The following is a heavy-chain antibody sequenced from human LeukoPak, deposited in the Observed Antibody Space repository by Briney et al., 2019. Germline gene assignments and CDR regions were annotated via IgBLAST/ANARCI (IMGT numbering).Heavy chain of an antibody. J-gene: IGHJ4*02. CDR2: ISGSGGST. V-gene: IGHV3-23*01. D-gene: IGHD3-22*01. CDR3: AKDLYYDSSGYYYY. Sequence: GGSLRLSGAASGFTFSSYAMSWVRQAPGKGLEWVSAISGSGGSTYYADSVKGRFTISRDNSKNTLYLQMNSLRAEDTAVYYCAKDLYYDSSGYYYYWGQGTLVTVSS. CDR1: GFTFSSYA.